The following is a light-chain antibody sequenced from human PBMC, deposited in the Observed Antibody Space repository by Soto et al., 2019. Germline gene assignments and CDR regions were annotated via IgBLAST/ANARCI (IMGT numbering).Light chain of an antibody. CDR3: QHYGSSRT. J-gene: IGKJ1*01. Sequence: EIVLTQSPGTLSLSPGERASLSCRASQSISSGFLAWYQQKPGQAPRLLLYHASNRATGIPDRFSGSASGSDFILTISRLEPEDFAVYYCQHYGSSRTFGQGTKVDIK. CDR1: QSISSGF. CDR2: HAS. V-gene: IGKV3-20*01.